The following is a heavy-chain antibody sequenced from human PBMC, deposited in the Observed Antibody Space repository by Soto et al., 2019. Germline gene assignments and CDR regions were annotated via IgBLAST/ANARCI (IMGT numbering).Heavy chain of an antibody. CDR3: ARDHSSSWGYDY. J-gene: IGHJ4*02. D-gene: IGHD6-13*01. CDR2: INAGNGNT. Sequence: QVQLVQSGAEVKKPGASVKVSCKASGYTFTSYAMHWVRQAPGQRLEWMGWINAGNGNTKYSQKFQGRVTITRDTSASTAYMELSSLRSEDTAVYYCARDHSSSWGYDYWGQGTLVTVSS. CDR1: GYTFTSYA. V-gene: IGHV1-3*01.